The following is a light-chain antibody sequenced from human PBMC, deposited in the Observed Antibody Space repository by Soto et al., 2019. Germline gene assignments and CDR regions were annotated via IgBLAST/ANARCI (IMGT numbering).Light chain of an antibody. CDR1: QDISRW. J-gene: IGKJ1*01. CDR2: DAS. CDR3: QQYNGYRTWT. V-gene: IGKV1-5*01. Sequence: DIQMTQSPATLSASVGDRVSITCRASQDISRWLAWYQQKPGKAPKVLIWDASSLQRGVPSWFTGSGSGTEFTLTINGLQPDDFATYYCQQYNGYRTWTFGQGTKVDIK.